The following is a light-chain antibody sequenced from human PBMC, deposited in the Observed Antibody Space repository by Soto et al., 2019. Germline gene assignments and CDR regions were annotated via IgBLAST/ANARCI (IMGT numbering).Light chain of an antibody. Sequence: DIQMTQSPSFLSASVGDRVTITCRASQSISSYLNWYHQKPGKAPKLLIYAASSLQSGVPSRFSGSGSGTDFTLTISSLQPEDFATYYCQQSYSTLWTFGQGTKVEIK. CDR1: QSISSY. CDR3: QQSYSTLWT. J-gene: IGKJ1*01. CDR2: AAS. V-gene: IGKV1-39*01.